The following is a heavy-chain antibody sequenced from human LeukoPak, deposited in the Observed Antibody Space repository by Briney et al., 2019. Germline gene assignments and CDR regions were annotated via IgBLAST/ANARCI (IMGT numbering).Heavy chain of an antibody. CDR3: ARGPNYYDSGGYFDY. CDR2: IYYSGST. D-gene: IGHD3-22*01. V-gene: IGHV4-59*01. CDR1: GGSISSYY. Sequence: SETLSLTCTVSGGSISSYYWSWIRQPPGKGLEWIGYIYYSGSTNYNPSLKSRVTISVDTSKNQFSLKLSSVTAADTAVYYCARGPNYYDSGGYFDYWGQGTLVTVSS. J-gene: IGHJ4*02.